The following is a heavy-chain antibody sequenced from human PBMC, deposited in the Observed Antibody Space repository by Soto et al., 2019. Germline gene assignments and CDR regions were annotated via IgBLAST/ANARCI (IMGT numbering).Heavy chain of an antibody. J-gene: IGHJ5*01. CDR2: FDPEDGET. CDR1: GYTLTELS. Sequence: QVQLVQSVAEVKKPGASVKFSCKVSGYTLTELSMHWVRQAPGKGLEWMGGFDPEDGETIYAQKFQGRVTMTEDTSTDTAYMEPSSLRSEDTAVYYCATALSRYSSGWYDSWGQGTLVTVSS. D-gene: IGHD6-19*01. V-gene: IGHV1-24*01. CDR3: ATALSRYSSGWYDS.